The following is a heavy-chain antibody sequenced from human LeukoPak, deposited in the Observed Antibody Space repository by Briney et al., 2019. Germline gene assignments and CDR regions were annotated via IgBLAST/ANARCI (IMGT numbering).Heavy chain of an antibody. J-gene: IGHJ4*02. D-gene: IGHD4-17*01. V-gene: IGHV3-23*01. CDR1: GFTFSSYA. Sequence: GGSLRLSCAASGFTFSSYAMSWVRQAPGKGLEWVSAISGSGGSTYYAGSVKGRFTISRDNSKNTLYLQMNSLRAEDTAVYYCAKVDRVGTVTTYDYWGQGTLVTVSS. CDR2: ISGSGGST. CDR3: AKVDRVGTVTTYDY.